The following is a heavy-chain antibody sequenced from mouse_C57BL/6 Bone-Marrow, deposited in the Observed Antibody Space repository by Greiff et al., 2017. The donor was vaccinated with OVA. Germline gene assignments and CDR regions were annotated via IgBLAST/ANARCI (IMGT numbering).Heavy chain of an antibody. CDR1: GYTFTSYW. V-gene: IGHV1-59*01. Sequence: VQLQQPGAELVRPGTSVKLSCKASGYTFTSYWMHWVRQRPGQGLEWIGVIDPSASCTNYNQKFKGKATLTVDTSSSTAYMQLSSLTSEDSAVYDCARGEITTVVFDYWGQGTTLTVSS. J-gene: IGHJ2*01. CDR2: IDPSASCT. CDR3: ARGEITTVVFDY. D-gene: IGHD1-1*01.